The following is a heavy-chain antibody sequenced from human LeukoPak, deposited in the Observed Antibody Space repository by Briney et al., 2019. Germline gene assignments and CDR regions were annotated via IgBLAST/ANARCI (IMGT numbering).Heavy chain of an antibody. J-gene: IGHJ4*02. Sequence: GGSLRLSCAASGFTFSSYAMSWVRQAPGKGLEWVSTISGSGGSTNHADSVKGRFTISRDDSKNTLYLQMNSLRAEDTAVYYCAKNGVTVTTSALDYWGQGTLVTVSS. CDR1: GFTFSSYA. CDR2: ISGSGGST. V-gene: IGHV3-23*01. CDR3: AKNGVTVTTSALDY. D-gene: IGHD4-17*01.